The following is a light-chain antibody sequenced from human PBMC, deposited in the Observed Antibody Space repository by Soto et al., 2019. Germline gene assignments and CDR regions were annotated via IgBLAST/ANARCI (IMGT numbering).Light chain of an antibody. V-gene: IGKV1-27*01. CDR2: AAS. CDR1: QGIGNY. J-gene: IGKJ3*01. Sequence: DIQMTQSPSSLSASVGERITIACRASQGIGNYVAWYQQRPGKVPKLLISAASTLQSGVPSRFSGRGSGTDFTLTISNLQPEDVATYYCQKYDSVPFTFGPGTKVDF. CDR3: QKYDSVPFT.